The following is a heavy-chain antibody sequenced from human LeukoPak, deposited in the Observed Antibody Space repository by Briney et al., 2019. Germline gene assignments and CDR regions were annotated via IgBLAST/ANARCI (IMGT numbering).Heavy chain of an antibody. Sequence: SETLSLTCTVSGGSISSSSYYWGWIRQPPGKGLEWIGSIYYSGSTYYNPSLKSRVTISVDTSKNQFSLKLSSVTAADTAVYYCARLSSWAKFDYWGQGTWSPSPQ. CDR3: ARLSSWAKFDY. J-gene: IGHJ4*02. D-gene: IGHD6-13*01. CDR1: GGSISSSSYY. V-gene: IGHV4-39*01. CDR2: IYYSGST.